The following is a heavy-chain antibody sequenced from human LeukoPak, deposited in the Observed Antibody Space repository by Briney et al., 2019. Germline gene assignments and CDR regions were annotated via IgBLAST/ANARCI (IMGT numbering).Heavy chain of an antibody. CDR2: ISTSSTYI. CDR3: ARDPPFIIGTTFFDY. J-gene: IGHJ4*02. D-gene: IGHD1-20*01. V-gene: IGHV3-21*01. CDR1: GFTFSSYW. Sequence: GGSLRLSCAASGFTFSSYWMSWVRQAPGKGLEWVSSISTSSTYIYYADSVKGRFTISRDNAKNSLYLQMNSLRAEDTAVYYCARDPPFIIGTTFFDYWGQGTLVTVSS.